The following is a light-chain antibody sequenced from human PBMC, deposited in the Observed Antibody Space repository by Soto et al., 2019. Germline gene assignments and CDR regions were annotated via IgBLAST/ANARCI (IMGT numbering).Light chain of an antibody. Sequence: QSVLTQPPSVSAAPGQKVTISCSGSSSNIGGNSVSWYQQLPGTAPKLLIYDDNKRPSGIPDRFSGSKSGTSATLGITGFQTGDEADYYCGSWDSSLNAYVFGTGTKVTLL. CDR3: GSWDSSLNAYV. J-gene: IGLJ1*01. V-gene: IGLV1-51*01. CDR2: DDN. CDR1: SSNIGGNS.